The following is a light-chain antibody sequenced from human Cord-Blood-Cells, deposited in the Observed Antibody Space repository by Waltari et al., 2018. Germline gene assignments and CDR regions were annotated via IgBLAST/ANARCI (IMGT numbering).Light chain of an antibody. CDR2: VNS. CDR1: SSNIGAGSD. V-gene: IGLV1-40*01. J-gene: IGLJ3*02. Sequence: QSVLKQPPSVSGAPGQRVNISCPGRSSNIGAGSDVHWYQQLPGTAPKLLIYVNSNRPSGVPDRFSCSKSGTSASLAITGLQAEDEADYYCQSYDSSLSGSVFGGGTKLTVL. CDR3: QSYDSSLSGSV.